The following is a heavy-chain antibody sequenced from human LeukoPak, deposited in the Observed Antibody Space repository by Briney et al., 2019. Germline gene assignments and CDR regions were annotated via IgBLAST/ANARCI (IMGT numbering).Heavy chain of an antibody. Sequence: PSETLSLTCTVSGASISSYCWSWIRQPPGKGLEWLGYIYDSGSTKYNPSLKSRVTMSVDTSKNQFSLKLTSVTAADTAVYYCARSYGSGSFPLYYFDYWGQGTLVTVSS. D-gene: IGHD3-10*01. V-gene: IGHV4-59*01. CDR2: IYDSGST. CDR3: ARSYGSGSFPLYYFDY. J-gene: IGHJ4*02. CDR1: GASISSYC.